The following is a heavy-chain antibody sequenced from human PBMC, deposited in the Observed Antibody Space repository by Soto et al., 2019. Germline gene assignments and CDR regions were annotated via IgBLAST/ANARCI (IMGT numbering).Heavy chain of an antibody. CDR1: GGTFSSYA. Sequence: QVQLVQSGAEVKKPGSSVKVSCKASGGTFSSYAISWVRQAPGQGLEWMGGIIPIFGTANYAQKFQGRVTRTADKSTSTADMELSSQRSEDTAVYYRARTLSRTSCYLYCRGGSCWGNWFDPGGQGTLVTVSS. CDR2: IIPIFGTA. V-gene: IGHV1-69*06. CDR3: ARTLSRTSCYLYCRGGSCWGNWFDP. D-gene: IGHD2-15*01. J-gene: IGHJ5*02.